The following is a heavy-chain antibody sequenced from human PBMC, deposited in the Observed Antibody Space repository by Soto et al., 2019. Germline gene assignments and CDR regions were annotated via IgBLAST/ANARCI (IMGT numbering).Heavy chain of an antibody. J-gene: IGHJ4*02. V-gene: IGHV3-21*01. CDR2: ISSSSSYI. D-gene: IGHD3-22*01. CDR3: ARGYDSSGYLFAY. Sequence: EVQLVESGGGLVKPGGSLRLSCAASGFTFSSYSMNWVRQAPGKGLEWVSSISSSSSYIYYADSVKGRFTISRDNAKNSLYLQMNSLRAEATAVYYCARGYDSSGYLFAYWGQGTLVTVSS. CDR1: GFTFSSYS.